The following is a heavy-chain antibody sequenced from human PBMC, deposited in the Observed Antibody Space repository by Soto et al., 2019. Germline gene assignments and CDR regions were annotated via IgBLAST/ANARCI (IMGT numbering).Heavy chain of an antibody. V-gene: IGHV1-18*01. Sequence: ASVKVSCKASGYNFILHGFIWVRQAPGQGLEWMGWISGNNDNTNYAQKFQGRVTLTKDTSTSTAYMELRSLRSDDTAVYYCASCNFMLYFDYWGQGTQVTVSS. CDR1: GYNFILHG. CDR2: ISGNNDNT. CDR3: ASCNFMLYFDY. D-gene: IGHD3-10*02. J-gene: IGHJ4*02.